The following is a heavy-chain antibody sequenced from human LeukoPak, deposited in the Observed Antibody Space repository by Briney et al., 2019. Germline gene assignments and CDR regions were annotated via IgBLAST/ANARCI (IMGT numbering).Heavy chain of an antibody. J-gene: IGHJ4*02. V-gene: IGHV4-34*01. CDR1: GGSFSGYY. CDR3: ARGVSLRYFDWHINRLYFDY. Sequence: SETLSLTCAVYGGSFSGYYWSWIRQPPGKGLEWIGEINHSGSTNYNPSPKSRVTISVDTSKNQFSLKLSSVTAADTAVYYCARGVSLRYFDWHINRLYFDYWGQGTLVTVSS. CDR2: INHSGST. D-gene: IGHD3-9*01.